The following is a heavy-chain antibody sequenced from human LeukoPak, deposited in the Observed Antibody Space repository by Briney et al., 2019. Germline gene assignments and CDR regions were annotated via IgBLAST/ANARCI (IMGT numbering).Heavy chain of an antibody. V-gene: IGHV1-18*01. J-gene: IGHJ4*02. CDR1: GYTFTSYD. CDR2: ISAYNGNT. Sequence: ASVKVSCKAFGYTFTSYDINWVRQAPGQGLEWMGWISAYNGNTNYAQKLQGRVTMTTDTSTSTAYMELRSLRSDDTAVYYCARGVGNIVVVPAYIDHWGRGTLVTVSS. D-gene: IGHD2-2*01. CDR3: ARGVGNIVVVPAYIDH.